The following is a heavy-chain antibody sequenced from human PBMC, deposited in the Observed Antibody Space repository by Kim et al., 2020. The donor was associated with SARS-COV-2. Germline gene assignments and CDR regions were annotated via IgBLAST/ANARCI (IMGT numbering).Heavy chain of an antibody. J-gene: IGHJ4*02. CDR3: AKDIMGYSSGWYETGYFDY. CDR1: GFTFDDYT. V-gene: IGHV3-43*01. D-gene: IGHD6-19*01. Sequence: GGSLRLSCAASGFTFDDYTMHWVRQASGKGLEWVSLISWDGGSTYYADSVKGRFTISRDNSKNSLYLQMNSLRTEDTALYYCAKDIMGYSSGWYETGYFDYWGQGTLVTVSS. CDR2: ISWDGGST.